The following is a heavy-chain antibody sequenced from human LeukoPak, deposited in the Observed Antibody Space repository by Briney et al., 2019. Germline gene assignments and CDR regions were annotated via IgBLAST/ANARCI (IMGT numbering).Heavy chain of an antibody. CDR1: GYTFTSYD. CDR3: ARSNYGGKRWFDP. J-gene: IGHJ5*02. Sequence: GASVKVSCMAPGYTFTSYDINWVRQATGQGLEWMGWMNPNSGNTGYAQKFQGRVTMTRDTSVSTAYMELSSLRSEDTAVYYCARSNYGGKRWFDPWGQGTLVTVSS. V-gene: IGHV1-8*01. CDR2: MNPNSGNT. D-gene: IGHD4-23*01.